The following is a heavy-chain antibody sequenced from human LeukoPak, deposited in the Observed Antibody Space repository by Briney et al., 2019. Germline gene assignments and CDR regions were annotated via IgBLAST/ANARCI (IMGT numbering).Heavy chain of an antibody. CDR3: ARHDYDSSGYYGYYGMDV. CDR1: GFTFSSYG. V-gene: IGHV3-30*03. CDR2: ISYDGSNK. J-gene: IGHJ6*02. Sequence: GRSLRLSCAASGFTFSSYGMHWVRQAPGKGLEWVAVISYDGSNKYYADSVKGRFTISRDNSKNTLYLQMNSLRAEDTAVYYCARHDYDSSGYYGYYGMDVWGQGTTVTVSS. D-gene: IGHD3-22*01.